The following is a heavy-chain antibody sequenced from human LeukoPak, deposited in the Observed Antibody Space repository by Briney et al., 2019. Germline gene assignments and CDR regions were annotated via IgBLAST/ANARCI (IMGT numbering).Heavy chain of an antibody. D-gene: IGHD3-10*01. CDR3: ARAKRPYYYGSGSYSPDYYFDY. V-gene: IGHV1-46*01. J-gene: IGHJ4*02. CDR2: INPSGGST. Sequence: ASVKVSCKASGYTFTSYYMHWVRQAPGQGLEWMGIINPSGGSTSYAQKFQGRVTMTRDMSTSTVYMELSSLRSEDTAVYYCARAKRPYYYGSGSYSPDYYFDYWGQGTLVTVSS. CDR1: GYTFTSYY.